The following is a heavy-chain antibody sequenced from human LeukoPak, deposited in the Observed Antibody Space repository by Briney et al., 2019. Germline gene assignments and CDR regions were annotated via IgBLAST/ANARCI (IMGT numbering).Heavy chain of an antibody. CDR1: GGSIISYY. V-gene: IGHV4-59*01. CDR2: VFHSGNT. D-gene: IGHD3-9*01. CDR3: ASSDIVTGTTYYFDY. J-gene: IGHJ4*02. Sequence: SETLSVTCSVSGGSIISYYRFWIRQPRGKGLEWIGYVFHSGNTNYYPSLRSRVTISVDTSKNQFSLKLSSVTAADTAVYYCASSDIVTGTTYYFDYWGQGTLITVSS.